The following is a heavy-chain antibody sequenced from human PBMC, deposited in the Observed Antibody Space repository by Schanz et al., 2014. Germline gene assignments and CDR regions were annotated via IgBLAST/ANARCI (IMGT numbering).Heavy chain of an antibody. CDR1: GFGFSSYS. CDR3: ERGGSGSHYRMDD. Sequence: EVQLVESGGGLIQPGGSLRLSCAASGFGFSSYSMNWVRQAPGKGLEWVSYISCSSGTIYYADSMKGRFTVSRDNAESALYLQINSRRAEDTGLNFCERGGSGSHYRMDDWGQGTLVTVSS. CDR2: ISCSSGTI. J-gene: IGHJ4*02. V-gene: IGHV3-48*01. D-gene: IGHD1-26*01.